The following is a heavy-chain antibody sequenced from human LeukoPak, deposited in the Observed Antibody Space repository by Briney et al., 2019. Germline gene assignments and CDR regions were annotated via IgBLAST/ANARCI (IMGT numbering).Heavy chain of an antibody. CDR3: ARRGLTMVRGGYYFDY. CDR1: GGSISSYY. D-gene: IGHD3-10*01. CDR2: IYYSGST. J-gene: IGHJ4*02. V-gene: IGHV4-59*08. Sequence: PSETLSLTCTVSGGSISSYYWSWIRQPPGKGLEWIGYIYYSGSTNYNPSLKSRVTISVDTSKNQFSLKLSSVTAADTAVYYWARRGLTMVRGGYYFDYWGQGTLVTVSS.